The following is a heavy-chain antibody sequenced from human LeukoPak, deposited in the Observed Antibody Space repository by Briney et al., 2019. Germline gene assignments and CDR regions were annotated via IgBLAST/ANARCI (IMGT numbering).Heavy chain of an antibody. J-gene: IGHJ4*02. CDR3: AKEYYYGSGSYYVWDRYFDY. CDR1: GFTFCSYA. D-gene: IGHD3-10*01. Sequence: GGSLRLSCAASGFTFCSYALGWVRQGPGEGVEWVSAICGSGGGTYYADSVKGRFTISRDNSKNTLYLQMNSLRAEDTAVYYCAKEYYYGSGSYYVWDRYFDYWGQGTLVTVSS. CDR2: ICGSGGGT. V-gene: IGHV3-23*01.